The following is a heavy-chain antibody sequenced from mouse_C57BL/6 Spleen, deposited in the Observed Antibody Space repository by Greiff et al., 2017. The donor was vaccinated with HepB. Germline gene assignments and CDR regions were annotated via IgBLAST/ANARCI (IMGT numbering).Heavy chain of an antibody. CDR2: INPNNGGT. V-gene: IGHV1-26*01. CDR3: ARRPIYYGSSYWYFDV. Sequence: VQLQQSGPELVKPGASVKISCKASGYTFTDYYMNWVKQSHGKSLEWIGDINPNNGGTSYNQKFKGKATLTVDKSSSTAYMELRSLTSEDSAVYYCARRPIYYGSSYWYFDVWGTGTTVTVSS. J-gene: IGHJ1*03. D-gene: IGHD1-1*01. CDR1: GYTFTDYY.